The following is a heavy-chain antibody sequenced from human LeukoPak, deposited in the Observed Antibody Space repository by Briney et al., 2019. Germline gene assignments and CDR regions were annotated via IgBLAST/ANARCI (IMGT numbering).Heavy chain of an antibody. CDR1: GFTVSSNY. V-gene: IGHV3-53*01. Sequence: PGGSLRLSCAASGFTVSSNYMNWVRQAPGKGLEWVSVIYSGGSTYYADSVKGRFTISRGNSKNTLYLQMNSLRAEDTAVYYCARHQSSMGVFDYWGQGTLVTVSS. CDR2: IYSGGST. CDR3: ARHQSSMGVFDY. J-gene: IGHJ4*02. D-gene: IGHD3-16*01.